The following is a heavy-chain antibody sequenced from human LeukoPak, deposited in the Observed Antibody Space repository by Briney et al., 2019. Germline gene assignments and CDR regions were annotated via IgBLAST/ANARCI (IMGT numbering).Heavy chain of an antibody. J-gene: IGHJ6*02. V-gene: IGHV4-34*01. D-gene: IGHD1/OR15-1a*01. CDR1: GGSFSGYY. Sequence: SETLSLTCAVYGGSFSGYYWSWIRQPPGKGLEWIGGINHSGSTNYNPSLKSRVTISVDTSKNQFSLKLSSVTAADTAVYYCARATRRYYYYGMDVWGQGTTVTVSS. CDR3: ARATRRYYYYGMDV. CDR2: INHSGST.